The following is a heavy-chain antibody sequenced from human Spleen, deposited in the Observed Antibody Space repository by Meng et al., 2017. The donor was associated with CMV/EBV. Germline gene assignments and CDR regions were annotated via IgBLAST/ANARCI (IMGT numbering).Heavy chain of an antibody. V-gene: IGHV1-2*02. CDR2: INPNTGGT. CDR3: ARGGVARRPLRA. D-gene: IGHD2-15*01. CDR1: GYTFPGYY. Sequence: SCKASGYTFPGYYIHWVRQAPGQGLEWMGWINPNTGGTNYAQKFQGRVTMTRDTSIITAYMDLTGLTSDDTAVYYCARGGVARRPLRAWGQGTLVTVS. J-gene: IGHJ4*02.